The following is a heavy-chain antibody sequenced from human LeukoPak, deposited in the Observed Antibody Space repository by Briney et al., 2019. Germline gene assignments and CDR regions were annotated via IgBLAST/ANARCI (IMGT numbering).Heavy chain of an antibody. V-gene: IGHV1-46*01. Sequence: ASVEVSCKASGYTFTSYYMHWVRQAPGQGLECMGIINPSGGSTSYAQKFQGRVTMTRDTSTSTVYMELSSLRSEDTAVYYCARVGDDSSGYYYRSFDYWGQGTLVTVSS. CDR2: INPSGGST. J-gene: IGHJ4*02. CDR1: GYTFTSYY. CDR3: ARVGDDSSGYYYRSFDY. D-gene: IGHD3-22*01.